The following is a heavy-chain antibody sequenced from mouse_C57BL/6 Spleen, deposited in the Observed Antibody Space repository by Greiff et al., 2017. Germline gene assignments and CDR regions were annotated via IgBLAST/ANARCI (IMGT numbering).Heavy chain of an antibody. CDR2: IDPSDSYT. CDR3: ARKRDDYEDYYAMDY. J-gene: IGHJ4*01. Sequence: VQLQQSGAELVMPGASVKLSCKASGYTFTSYWMHWVKQRPGQGLEWIGEIDPSDSYTNYNQKFKGKSTLTVDKSSSTAYMQLSSLTSEDSAVYYCARKRDDYEDYYAMDYWRQGTSVTVSS. V-gene: IGHV1-69*01. CDR1: GYTFTSYW. D-gene: IGHD2-4*01.